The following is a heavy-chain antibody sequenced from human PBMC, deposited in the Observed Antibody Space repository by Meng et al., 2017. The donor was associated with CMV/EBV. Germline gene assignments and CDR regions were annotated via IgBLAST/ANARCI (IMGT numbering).Heavy chain of an antibody. J-gene: IGHJ4*02. Sequence: SGDSISSGGYYWSWIRQHPGKGLEWIGYIYYSGSTYYNPSLKSRVTISVDTSKNQFSLKLSSVTAADTAVYYCARGGSDSSGWYFDYWGQGTLVTVSS. CDR3: ARGGSDSSGWYFDY. CDR1: GDSISSGGYY. D-gene: IGHD6-19*01. CDR2: IYYSGST. V-gene: IGHV4-31*02.